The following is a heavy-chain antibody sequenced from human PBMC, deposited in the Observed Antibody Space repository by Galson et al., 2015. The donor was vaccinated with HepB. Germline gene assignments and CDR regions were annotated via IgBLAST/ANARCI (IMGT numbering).Heavy chain of an antibody. CDR2: TYYRSKWNN. CDR3: ARNLFDI. Sequence: CAISGDSVSSNSATWNWIRQSPSRGLEWLGRTYYRSKWNNDYATSLKSRITINPDTSKNQFSLQLNSVTPEDTAVYYCARNLFDIWGQGTMVTVSS. V-gene: IGHV6-1*01. J-gene: IGHJ3*02. CDR1: GDSVSSNSAT.